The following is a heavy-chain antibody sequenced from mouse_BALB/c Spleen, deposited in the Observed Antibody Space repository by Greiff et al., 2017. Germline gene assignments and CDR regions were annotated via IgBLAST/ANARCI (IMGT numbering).Heavy chain of an antibody. CDR1: GFYIKDSY. CDR2: IDPANGNT. V-gene: IGHV14-3*02. D-gene: IGHD1-2*01. CDR3: ARHLRLHFDY. J-gene: IGHJ2*01. Sequence: EVQLQESGAELVKPWASVSLTCTASGFYIKDSYMHWVKQRPEQGLEWIGRIDPANGNTKYDPKFQGKATITADTSSNTAYLQLSSLTSEDTAVYYCARHLRLHFDYWGQGTTRTVAS.